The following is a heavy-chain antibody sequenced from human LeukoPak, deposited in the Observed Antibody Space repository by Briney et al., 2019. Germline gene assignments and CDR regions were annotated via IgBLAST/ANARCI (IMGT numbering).Heavy chain of an antibody. D-gene: IGHD6-19*01. J-gene: IGHJ6*02. Sequence: ASVKVSCKASGGTFSSYVISWVRQAPGQGLEWMGRIIPILGIANYAQKFQGRVTITADKSTSTAYMELSSLRSEDTAVYYCARGGSGGTYYYYGMDVWGQGTTVTVSS. CDR3: ARGGSGGTYYYYGMDV. CDR1: GGTFSSYV. V-gene: IGHV1-69*04. CDR2: IIPILGIA.